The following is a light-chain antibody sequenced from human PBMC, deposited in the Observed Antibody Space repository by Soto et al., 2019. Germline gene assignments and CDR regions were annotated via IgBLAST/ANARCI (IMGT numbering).Light chain of an antibody. CDR3: QQANSFPLT. Sequence: DMQMTQSPSFVSASVGDSVTSTCRASQGIRRWLAWYQQRPGKAPELLIYGASSLQSGVPSRFSGSGSGTDFTLTISSLQPEDFATYYCQQANSFPLTFGQGTRLEIK. CDR1: QGIRRW. J-gene: IGKJ5*01. V-gene: IGKV1-12*01. CDR2: GAS.